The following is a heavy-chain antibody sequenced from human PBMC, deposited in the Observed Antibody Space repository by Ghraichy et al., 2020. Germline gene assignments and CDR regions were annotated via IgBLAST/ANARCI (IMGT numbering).Heavy chain of an antibody. D-gene: IGHD2-21*02. Sequence: ASVKVSCKASGYTFTSYDINWVRQATGQGLEWMVWMNPNSGNTGYAQKFQGRVTMTRNTSISTAYMELSSLRSEDTAVYYCAREAVVTEDYYYYYGMDVWGQGTTVTVYS. CDR1: GYTFTSYD. CDR2: MNPNSGNT. V-gene: IGHV1-8*01. J-gene: IGHJ6*02. CDR3: AREAVVTEDYYYYYGMDV.